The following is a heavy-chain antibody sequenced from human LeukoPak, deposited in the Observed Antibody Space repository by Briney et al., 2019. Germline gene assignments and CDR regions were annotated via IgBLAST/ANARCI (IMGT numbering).Heavy chain of an antibody. V-gene: IGHV1-18*01. Sequence: ASVKVSCKASGYTFTSYGISWVRQAPGQGLEWMGWISAYNGNTNYAQKLQGRVTMTTDTSASTAYMELRSLRSDDTAVYYCARDWPDLRWELRLGAFDIWGQGTMVTVSS. CDR1: GYTFTSYG. D-gene: IGHD1-26*01. CDR2: ISAYNGNT. J-gene: IGHJ3*02. CDR3: ARDWPDLRWELRLGAFDI.